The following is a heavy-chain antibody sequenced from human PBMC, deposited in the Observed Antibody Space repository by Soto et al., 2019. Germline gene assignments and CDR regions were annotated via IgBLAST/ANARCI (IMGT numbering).Heavy chain of an antibody. CDR2: IIPIFGTA. Sequence: SVKVSCKASGGTFSSYAISWVRQAPGQGLEWMGGIIPIFGTANYAQKFQGRVTITADESTSTAYMELSSLRSEDTAVYYCARDRDTAMVTGAYYGMDVWGQGTTVTV. CDR1: GGTFSSYA. CDR3: ARDRDTAMVTGAYYGMDV. D-gene: IGHD5-18*01. V-gene: IGHV1-69*13. J-gene: IGHJ6*02.